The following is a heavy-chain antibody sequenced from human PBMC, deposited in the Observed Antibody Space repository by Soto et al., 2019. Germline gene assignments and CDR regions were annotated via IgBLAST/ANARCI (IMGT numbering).Heavy chain of an antibody. J-gene: IGHJ4*02. CDR2: ISYDGSNK. V-gene: IGHV3-30*03. CDR3: APWFGAFDY. D-gene: IGHD3-10*01. Sequence: QVQLVESGGGVVQPGRSLRLSCAASGFTFSSYGMHWVRQAPGKGLEWVAVISYDGSNKYYADTVKGRFTISRDNSKNTLYLQMTCLGAEDTVVYYCAPWFGAFDYWGQGTLVTVSS. CDR1: GFTFSSYG.